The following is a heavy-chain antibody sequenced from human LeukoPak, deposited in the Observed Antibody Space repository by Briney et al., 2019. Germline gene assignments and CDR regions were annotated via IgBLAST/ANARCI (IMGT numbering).Heavy chain of an antibody. CDR1: GFTFSSYS. J-gene: IGHJ4*02. Sequence: GGSLRLSCAASGFTFSSYSMNWVRQAPGKGLEWVSSISSSSSYIYYADSVKGRFTISRDNAKNSLYLQMNSLRAEDTAVYYCARAGDYYDSSGYHPYYFDYWGQGTLVTVSS. CDR2: ISSSSSYI. V-gene: IGHV3-21*01. CDR3: ARAGDYYDSSGYHPYYFDY. D-gene: IGHD3-22*01.